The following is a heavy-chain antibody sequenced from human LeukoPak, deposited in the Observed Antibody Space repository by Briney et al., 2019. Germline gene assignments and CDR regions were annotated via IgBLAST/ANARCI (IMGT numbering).Heavy chain of an antibody. CDR1: AYRFTNYW. J-gene: IGHJ4*02. D-gene: IGHD1-1*01. V-gene: IGHV5-51*01. Sequence: GESLKISCKGSAYRFTNYWIGWVRQMPGKGLEWMGIIFPGDSDTRYGPSFQGQVTISADKSISTAYLQWSSLRASDTAMYYCARLYNSGNYFDYWGQGTLVTVSS. CDR3: ARLYNSGNYFDY. CDR2: IFPGDSDT.